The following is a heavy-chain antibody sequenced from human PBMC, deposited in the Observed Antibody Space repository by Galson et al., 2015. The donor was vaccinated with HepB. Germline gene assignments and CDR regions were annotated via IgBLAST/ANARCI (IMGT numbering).Heavy chain of an antibody. CDR2: IPSDGSSP. V-gene: IGHV3-30*02. CDR3: ARVEHDYGDYGSLDY. D-gene: IGHD4-17*01. J-gene: IGHJ4*02. Sequence: SLRLSCAASGFIFSSSGMHWVRQAPGKGLEWVTFIPSDGSSPYYADSVKGRFTISRDNSKNTLYLQMNSLSPEDTAVYYCARVEHDYGDYGSLDYWGQGTLVTVSS. CDR1: GFIFSSSG.